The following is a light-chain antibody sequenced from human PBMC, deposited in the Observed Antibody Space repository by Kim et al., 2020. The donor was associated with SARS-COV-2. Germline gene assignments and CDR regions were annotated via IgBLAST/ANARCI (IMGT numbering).Light chain of an antibody. J-gene: IGKJ3*01. CDR1: QILTSTS. V-gene: IGKV3D-7*01. Sequence: PGESVTPSCRASQILTSTSLTWCQRKPGQARRLLISGASTRTTAIPARFSGGGSGTDFTLTISCLQPEDFAVYYCQTDYDPPFGPGTKVEIK. CDR3: QTDYDPP. CDR2: GAS.